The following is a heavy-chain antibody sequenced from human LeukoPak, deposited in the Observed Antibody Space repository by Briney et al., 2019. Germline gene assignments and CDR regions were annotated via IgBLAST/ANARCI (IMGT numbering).Heavy chain of an antibody. CDR2: IKQDGSEK. D-gene: IGHD4-17*01. CDR3: ARVKYGDLDY. V-gene: IGHV3-7*01. CDR1: GFTFSSYG. J-gene: IGHJ4*02. Sequence: PGGSLRLSCAASGFTFSSYGMHWVRQAPGKGLEWVANIKQDGSEKYYVDSVKGRFTISRDNAKNSLYLQMNSLRAEDTAVYYCARVKYGDLDYWGQGTLVTVSS.